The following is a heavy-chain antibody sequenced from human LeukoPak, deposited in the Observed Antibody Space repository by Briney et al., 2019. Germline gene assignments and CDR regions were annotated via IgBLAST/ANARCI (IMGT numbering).Heavy chain of an antibody. CDR3: ARGCDSSGYYSFFDY. J-gene: IGHJ4*02. CDR2: INHSGST. CDR1: GGSFSGYY. V-gene: IGHV4-34*01. D-gene: IGHD3-22*01. Sequence: SETLSLTCAVYGGSFSGYYWSWIRQPPGKGLEWIGEINHSGSTNYNPSLKSRVTISVDTSKNQFSLKLSSVTAADTAVYYCARGCDSSGYYSFFDYWGQGTLVTVSS.